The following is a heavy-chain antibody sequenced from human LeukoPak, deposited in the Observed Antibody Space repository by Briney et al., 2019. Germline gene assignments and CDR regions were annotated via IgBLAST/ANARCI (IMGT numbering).Heavy chain of an antibody. CDR2: ISRSSTTI. CDR3: AKANYSSSWYSH. Sequence: GGSLRLSCAASGFTFSSYSMNWVRQAPGKGLEWVSYISRSSTTIYYADSVKGRFTISRDDAKNSLYLQMNSLRAEDTAVYYCAKANYSSSWYSHWGQGTLVTVSS. J-gene: IGHJ4*02. V-gene: IGHV3-48*01. CDR1: GFTFSSYS. D-gene: IGHD6-13*01.